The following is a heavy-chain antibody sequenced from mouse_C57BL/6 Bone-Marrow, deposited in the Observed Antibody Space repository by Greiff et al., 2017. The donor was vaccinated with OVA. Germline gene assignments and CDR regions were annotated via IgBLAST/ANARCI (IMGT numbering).Heavy chain of an antibody. Sequence: VQLQQSGPELVKPGASVKISCKASGYTFTDYYMNWVKQSHGKSLEWIGDINPNNGGTSYNQKFKGKATLTVDKSSSTAYMELRSLTSEDSAVYCFARSVLRSSDYWGQGTTLTVSS. CDR3: ARSVLRSSDY. CDR2: INPNNGGT. CDR1: GYTFTDYY. D-gene: IGHD1-1*01. J-gene: IGHJ2*01. V-gene: IGHV1-26*01.